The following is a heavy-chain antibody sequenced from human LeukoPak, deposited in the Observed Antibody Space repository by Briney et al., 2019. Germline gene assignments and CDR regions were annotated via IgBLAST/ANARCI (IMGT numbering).Heavy chain of an antibody. Sequence: GGSLRLSCAASGFTFDDYAMHWVRQAPGKGLECVSGISWNSGSIGYADSVKGRFTISRDNAKNSLYLQMNSLRAEDTALYYCAKDPFKESAEGYFDYWGQGTLVTVSS. D-gene: IGHD2/OR15-2a*01. J-gene: IGHJ4*02. V-gene: IGHV3-9*01. CDR1: GFTFDDYA. CDR2: ISWNSGSI. CDR3: AKDPFKESAEGYFDY.